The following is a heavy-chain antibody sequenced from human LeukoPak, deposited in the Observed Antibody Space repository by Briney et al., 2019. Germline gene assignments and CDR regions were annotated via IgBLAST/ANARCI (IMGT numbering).Heavy chain of an antibody. Sequence: SGPTLVNPTQTLTLTCTFSGFSLSTSGVGVCWFRQPPRKALEWLALIYWDDAKRYSPSLKNRLTITHDTSNKQVVLTMTNMDPVDTATYYCAHTVTYSLGDAFDIWGQGTMVTVSS. J-gene: IGHJ3*02. CDR2: IYWDDAK. CDR3: AHTVTYSLGDAFDI. D-gene: IGHD2-15*01. V-gene: IGHV2-5*02. CDR1: GFSLSTSGVG.